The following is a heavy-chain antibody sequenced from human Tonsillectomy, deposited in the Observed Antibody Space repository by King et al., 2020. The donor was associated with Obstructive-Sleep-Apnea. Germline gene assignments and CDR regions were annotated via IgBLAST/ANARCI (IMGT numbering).Heavy chain of an antibody. CDR1: GFTFDDYG. CDR2: ANWKCGNT. CDR3: ARLGDAYYGSGSYVEY. J-gene: IGHJ4*02. D-gene: IGHD3-10*01. Sequence: VQLVESGGGVVRPGGSLRLSCAASGFTFDDYGMSLVRQAPGKGLEWVSSANWKCGNTAFADSVRGRFTISRDNAKNSLYLQVNSLRVEDTALYYCARLGDAYYGSGSYVEYWGQGTLVTVSS. V-gene: IGHV3-20*04.